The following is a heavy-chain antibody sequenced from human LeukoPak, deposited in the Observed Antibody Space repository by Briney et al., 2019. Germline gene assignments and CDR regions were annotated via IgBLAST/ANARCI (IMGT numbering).Heavy chain of an antibody. CDR3: AGYCSSTSCPGDFDY. D-gene: IGHD2-2*01. V-gene: IGHV3-21*01. CDR1: GFTFSSYS. CDR2: ISSSSSYI. J-gene: IGHJ4*02. Sequence: PGGSLRLSCAASGFTFSSYSMNWVRQAPGKGLEWVSSISSSSSYIYYADSAKGRFTISRGNAKNSLYLQMNSLRAEDTAVYYCAGYCSSTSCPGDFDYWGQGTLVTVSS.